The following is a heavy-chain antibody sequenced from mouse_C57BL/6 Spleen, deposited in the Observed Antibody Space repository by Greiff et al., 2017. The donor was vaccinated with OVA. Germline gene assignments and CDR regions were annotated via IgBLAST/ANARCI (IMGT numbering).Heavy chain of an antibody. J-gene: IGHJ1*03. Sequence: EVKLMESEGGLVQPGSSMKLSCTASGFTFSDYYMAWVRQVPEKGLEWVANINYDGSSTYYLDSLKSRFIISRDNAKNILYLQMSSLKSEDTATYYCARGYYGSWYFDVWGTGTTVTVSS. CDR1: GFTFSDYY. V-gene: IGHV5-16*01. CDR2: INYDGSST. CDR3: ARGYYGSWYFDV. D-gene: IGHD1-1*01.